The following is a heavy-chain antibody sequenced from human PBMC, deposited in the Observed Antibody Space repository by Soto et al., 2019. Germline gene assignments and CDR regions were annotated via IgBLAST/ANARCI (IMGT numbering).Heavy chain of an antibody. CDR3: ARPPSPDTATPLDY. D-gene: IGHD5-18*01. J-gene: IGHJ4*02. CDR2: ISYDGSNK. V-gene: IGHV3-30-3*01. CDR1: GFTFSSYA. Sequence: GGSLRLSCAASGFTFSSYAMHWVRQAPGKGLEWVAVISYDGSNKYYADSVKGRFTISRDNSKNTLYLQMNSLRAEDTAVYYCARPPSPDTATPLDYWGQGTLVTVSS.